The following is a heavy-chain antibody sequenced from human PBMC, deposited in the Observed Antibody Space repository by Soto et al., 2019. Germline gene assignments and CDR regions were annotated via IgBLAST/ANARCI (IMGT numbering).Heavy chain of an antibody. CDR1: GFSLSTSGVG. D-gene: IGHD2-15*01. CDR2: IYWDDDK. Sequence: QITLKESGPTLVKPTQTLTLTCTFSGFSLSTSGVGVGWIRQPPGKALEWLALIYWDDDKRYSPSLKSRLTITKDTPKNQVVLTMTNMDPVDTATYYCAHSPDCSGGSCYAAISHWGQGTLVTVSS. CDR3: AHSPDCSGGSCYAAISH. V-gene: IGHV2-5*02. J-gene: IGHJ4*02.